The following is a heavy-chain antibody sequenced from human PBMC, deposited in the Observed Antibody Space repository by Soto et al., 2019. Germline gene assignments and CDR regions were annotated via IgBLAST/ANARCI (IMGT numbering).Heavy chain of an antibody. J-gene: IGHJ4*02. D-gene: IGHD3-9*01. V-gene: IGHV1-18*01. CDR2: ISAYNGNT. CDR1: GYTFTSYG. Sequence: QVQLVQSGAEVKKPGASVKVSCKASGYTFTSYGISWVRQAPGQGLEWMGWISAYNGNTNYAQKLQGRVTMTTDTSTSTAYKELRSLRSDDTAVYYCARDRPERITIFPNPIHYWGQGTLVTVSS. CDR3: ARDRPERITIFPNPIHY.